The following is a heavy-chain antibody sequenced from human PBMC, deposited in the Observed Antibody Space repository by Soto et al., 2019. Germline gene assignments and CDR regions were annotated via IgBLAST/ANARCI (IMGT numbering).Heavy chain of an antibody. D-gene: IGHD3-9*01. Sequence: GGSLRLSCAASGFTFSTYCTHWVRQAPDRGLEWLAVISADASELYHADSVKGRFTISRDNSKNTLYLQIDSLRPDDTAVYFCAKGAYYDILTGYNSGMDVWGQGTTVTVSS. J-gene: IGHJ6*02. V-gene: IGHV3-30*18. CDR2: ISADASEL. CDR1: GFTFSTYC. CDR3: AKGAYYDILTGYNSGMDV.